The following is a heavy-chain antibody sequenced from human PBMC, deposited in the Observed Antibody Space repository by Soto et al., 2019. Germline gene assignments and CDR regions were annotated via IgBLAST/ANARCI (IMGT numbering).Heavy chain of an antibody. J-gene: IGHJ4*02. D-gene: IGHD5-12*01. CDR3: ARGGNRYSRTSSGVGGFDY. CDR2: IFHSGTT. Sequence: SETLSLTCTVSGASISSSYWSWIRQPPGKGLEWIGYIFHSGTTNYNPSLKSRVTISVDTSKNQFSLNLSSLTTADTAVYFCARGGNRYSRTSSGVGGFDYWGQGTLVTVYS. V-gene: IGHV4-59*01. CDR1: GASISSSY.